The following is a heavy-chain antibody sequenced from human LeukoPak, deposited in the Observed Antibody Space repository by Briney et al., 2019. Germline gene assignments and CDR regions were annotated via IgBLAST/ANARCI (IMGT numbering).Heavy chain of an antibody. CDR3: ARSYYDSSGYYYY. V-gene: IGHV3-11*01. CDR2: ISSSGSTI. D-gene: IGHD3-22*01. Sequence: GGSLRLSCAASGFRFSDFTMTWVRQAPGKGLEWVSYISSSGSTIYYADSVKGRFTISRDNAKNSLYLQMNSLRAEDTAVYYCARSYYDSSGYYYYWGQGTLVTVSS. J-gene: IGHJ4*02. CDR1: GFRFSDFT.